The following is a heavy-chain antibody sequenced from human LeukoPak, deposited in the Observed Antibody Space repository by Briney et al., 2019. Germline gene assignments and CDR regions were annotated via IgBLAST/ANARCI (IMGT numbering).Heavy chain of an antibody. Sequence: SETLSLTCTVSGGSISSSSYYWGWIRQPPGKGLEWIGSIYYSGSTYYNPSLKSRVTISVDTSKNQFSLKLSPVTAADTAVYYCARRLLWGSGSYYDYWGQGTLVTVSS. D-gene: IGHD1-26*01. J-gene: IGHJ4*02. V-gene: IGHV4-39*01. CDR2: IYYSGST. CDR3: ARRLLWGSGSYYDY. CDR1: GGSISSSSYY.